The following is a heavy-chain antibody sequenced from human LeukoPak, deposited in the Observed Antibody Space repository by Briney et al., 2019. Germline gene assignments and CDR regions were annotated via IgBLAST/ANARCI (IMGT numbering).Heavy chain of an antibody. CDR3: ARGGNSYGSFDY. V-gene: IGHV1-69*05. D-gene: IGHD5-18*01. CDR2: IIPIFGTT. J-gene: IGHJ4*02. Sequence: SVKVSCKASGGTLSSYAISWVRQAPGQGLEWMGGIIPIFGTTNYAQKFQGRVTITTDESTSTAYMELSSLRSGDTAMYYCARGGNSYGSFDYWGQGTLVTVSS. CDR1: GGTLSSYA.